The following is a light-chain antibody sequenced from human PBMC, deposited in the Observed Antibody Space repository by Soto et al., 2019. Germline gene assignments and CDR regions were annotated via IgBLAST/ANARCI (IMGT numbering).Light chain of an antibody. J-gene: IGKJ1*01. CDR2: GAS. Sequence: IVLTQSPGTLSLSPGERTTLSCRASQSISRYLAWYQQKPGQGPRLLIYGASSRATGTPDRFSGSGSGTDFTLTINRLEPEDFAVYYCQQYDKWPRTFGQGTKVDIK. V-gene: IGKV3-20*01. CDR1: QSISRY. CDR3: QQYDKWPRT.